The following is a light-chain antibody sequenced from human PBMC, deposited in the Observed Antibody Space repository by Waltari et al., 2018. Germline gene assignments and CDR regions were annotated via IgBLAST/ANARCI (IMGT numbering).Light chain of an antibody. J-gene: IGLJ1*01. CDR2: DVS. Sequence: QSALTQPASVSGSPGQSITISCTGTSSDVGGYKYVSWYQQHPGKAPKLIIYDVSNRPPGVSNRFSGSKSGNTASLTISGLQAEDEADYYCSSYTTSNTLVFGTGTNVIVL. V-gene: IGLV2-14*03. CDR1: SSDVGGYKY. CDR3: SSYTTSNTLV.